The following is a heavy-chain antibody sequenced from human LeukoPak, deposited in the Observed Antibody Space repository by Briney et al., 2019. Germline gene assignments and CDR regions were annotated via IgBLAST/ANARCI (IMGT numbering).Heavy chain of an antibody. D-gene: IGHD3-16*02. J-gene: IGHJ4*02. V-gene: IGHV7-4-1*02. CDR3: ARDSDDYVWGSYRFDY. CDR2: INTNTGNP. Sequence: ASVKVSCKASGGTFTSYAMNWVRQAPGQGLEWMGWINTNTGNPTYAQGFTGRFVFSLDTSVSTAYLQISSLKAEDTAVYYCARDSDDYVWGSYRFDYWGQGTLVTVSS. CDR1: GGTFTSYA.